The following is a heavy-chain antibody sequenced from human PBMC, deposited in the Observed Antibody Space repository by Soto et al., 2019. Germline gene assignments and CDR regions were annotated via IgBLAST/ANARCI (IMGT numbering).Heavy chain of an antibody. J-gene: IGHJ4*02. CDR2: IYYSGST. D-gene: IGHD3-22*01. V-gene: IGHV4-30-4*01. CDR1: GGSISSGDYY. Sequence: PSETLSLTCTVSGGSISSGDYYWSWIRQPPGKGLEWIGYIYYSGSTYYNPSLKSRVTISVGTSKNQFSLKLSSVTAADTAVYYCARDGDYYDSSGYYWRYFDYWGQGTLDTVSS. CDR3: ARDGDYYDSSGYYWRYFDY.